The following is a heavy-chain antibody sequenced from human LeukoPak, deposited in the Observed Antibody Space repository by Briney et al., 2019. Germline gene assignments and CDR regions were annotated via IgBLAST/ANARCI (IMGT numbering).Heavy chain of an antibody. J-gene: IGHJ4*02. CDR2: ISSSSSYI. V-gene: IGHV3-21*01. CDR1: GFTFSSYS. CDR3: ARDTYYYDSSGYYYDY. Sequence: GGSLRLSCAASGFTFSSYSMNWVRQAPGKGLEWVSSISSSSSYIYYADSVRGRFTISRDNAKNSLYLQMNSLRAEDTAVYYCARDTYYYDSSGYYYDYWGQGTLVTVSS. D-gene: IGHD3-22*01.